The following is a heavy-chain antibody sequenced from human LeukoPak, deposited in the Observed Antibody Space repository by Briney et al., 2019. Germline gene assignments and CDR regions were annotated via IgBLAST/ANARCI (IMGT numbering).Heavy chain of an antibody. CDR1: GYTFTRYY. V-gene: IGHV1-2*02. CDR3: ARVKKGIAAAGTKRAWFDP. J-gene: IGHJ5*02. CDR2: SNPNSGGT. Sequence: ASVKVSCKASGYTFTRYYMHWVRQARGQGLEWMGWSNPNSGGTNYAQKFQGRVTMTRDTSISTAYMELSRLRSDDTAVYYCARVKKGIAAAGTKRAWFDPWGQGTLVTVSS. D-gene: IGHD6-13*01.